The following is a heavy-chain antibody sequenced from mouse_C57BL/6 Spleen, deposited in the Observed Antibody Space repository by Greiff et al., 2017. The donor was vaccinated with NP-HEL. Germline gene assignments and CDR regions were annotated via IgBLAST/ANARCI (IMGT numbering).Heavy chain of an antibody. V-gene: IGHV1-69*01. D-gene: IGHD1-2*01. CDR2: IDPSDSYT. Sequence: VQLQQPGAELVMPGASVKLSCKASGYTFTSYWMHWVKQRPGQGLEWIGEIDPSDSYTNYNQKFKGKATLTVDTSSSTAYMQLSSLTSEDSAVYYCARSTALFDYWGQGTTLTVSS. CDR1: GYTFTSYW. J-gene: IGHJ2*01. CDR3: ARSTALFDY.